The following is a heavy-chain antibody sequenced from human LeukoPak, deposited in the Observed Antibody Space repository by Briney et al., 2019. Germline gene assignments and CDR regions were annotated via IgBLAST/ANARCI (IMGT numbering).Heavy chain of an antibody. CDR3: ARTVRRDGYNAYYFDY. Sequence: ASVKVSCKASGYTFTSNGTSWGRQPPGQGLEWMGWISAYNGNTNYAQKLQGRVTMTTDTSTSTAYMELRSVSSDDTAVYYCARTVRRDGYNAYYFDYWGQGTLVTVSS. CDR1: GYTFTSNG. CDR2: ISAYNGNT. V-gene: IGHV1-18*01. J-gene: IGHJ4*02. D-gene: IGHD5-24*01.